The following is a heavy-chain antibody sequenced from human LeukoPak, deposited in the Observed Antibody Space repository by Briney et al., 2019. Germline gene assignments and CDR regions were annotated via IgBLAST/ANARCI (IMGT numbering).Heavy chain of an antibody. CDR3: ARAEYYSNYQFYFDY. D-gene: IGHD4-4*01. J-gene: IGHJ4*02. CDR2: INHSGST. CDR1: GGSFSGYY. Sequence: SETLSLTCAVYGGSFSGYYWSWIRQPPGKGLEWIGEINHSGSTNYNPSLKSRVTISVDTSKNQFSLKLSSVTAADTAVYYCARAEYYSNYQFYFDYWGQGTLVTVSS. V-gene: IGHV4-34*01.